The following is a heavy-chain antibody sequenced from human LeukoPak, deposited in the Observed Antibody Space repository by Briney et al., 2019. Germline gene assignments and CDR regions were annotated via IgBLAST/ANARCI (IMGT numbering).Heavy chain of an antibody. CDR1: GFTFSSYA. Sequence: GGSLRLSCAASGFTFSSYAMSWVRQAPGKGLEWVSGFSVSDQTTYYADSVKGRFTISRDNSKNTLYLQMNSLRAEDTAVYYCAKVVARVAAAGTWGQGTLVTVSS. CDR2: FSVSDQTT. D-gene: IGHD6-13*01. V-gene: IGHV3-23*01. CDR3: AKVVARVAAAGT. J-gene: IGHJ5*02.